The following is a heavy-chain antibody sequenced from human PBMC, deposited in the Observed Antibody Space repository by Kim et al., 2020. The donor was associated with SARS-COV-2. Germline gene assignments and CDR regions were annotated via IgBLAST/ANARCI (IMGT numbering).Heavy chain of an antibody. D-gene: IGHD4-17*01. Sequence: GGSLRLSCAASGFTFSNAWMSWVRQAPGKGLEWVGRIKSKTDGGTTDYAAPVKGRFTISRDDSKNTLYLQMNSLKTEDTAVYYCTTDSRTTVVRDFDYWGQGTLVTVSS. CDR1: GFTFSNAW. V-gene: IGHV3-15*01. CDR3: TTDSRTTVVRDFDY. J-gene: IGHJ4*02. CDR2: IKSKTDGGTT.